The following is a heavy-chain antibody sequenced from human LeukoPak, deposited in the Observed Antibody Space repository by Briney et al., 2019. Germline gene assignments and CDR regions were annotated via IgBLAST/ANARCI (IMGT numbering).Heavy chain of an antibody. D-gene: IGHD3-9*01. CDR3: ARDLNGPDY. Sequence: GGSLRLSCSASGFTFSSYWMHWVRQAPGKGLVWVSRINSDGSSTLSADSVKGRFTISRDNAKNTLYLQMNSLRADDTAVSYCARDLNGPDYWGQGTLVTVSS. CDR2: INSDGSST. V-gene: IGHV3-74*01. J-gene: IGHJ4*02. CDR1: GFTFSSYW.